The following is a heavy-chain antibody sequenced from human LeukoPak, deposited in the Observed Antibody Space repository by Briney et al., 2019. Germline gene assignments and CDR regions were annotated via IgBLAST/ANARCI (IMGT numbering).Heavy chain of an antibody. CDR2: ISCGGNT. CDR3: GSRDKGYYYGLDV. D-gene: IGHD5-24*01. Sequence: PGGSLRLSCVASGFTFSSNYMSWVRQAPGKGLEWVSIISCGGNTYYSDSVEDRFTIFTDNSKSTLYLQMKSLRAEDTAVYNCGSRDKGYYYGLDVWGQGNRVSFSS. CDR1: GFTFSSNY. J-gene: IGHJ6*02. V-gene: IGHV3-66*01.